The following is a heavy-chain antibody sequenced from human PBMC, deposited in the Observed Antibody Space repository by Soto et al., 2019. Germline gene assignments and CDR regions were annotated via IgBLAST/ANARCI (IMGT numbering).Heavy chain of an antibody. CDR3: ASGRYDSSTYFES. Sequence: LVKVYCKAAGDTLSYRYLHWVRQAPGQALEWMGWITPFNGVTKYAQKFQDRVAISTDRSMSTVYMELNNLRSGDTAMFYCASGRYDSSTYFESWGQGTRVTVSS. J-gene: IGHJ4*02. CDR2: ITPFNGVT. D-gene: IGHD3-22*01. CDR1: GDTLSYRY. V-gene: IGHV1-45*02.